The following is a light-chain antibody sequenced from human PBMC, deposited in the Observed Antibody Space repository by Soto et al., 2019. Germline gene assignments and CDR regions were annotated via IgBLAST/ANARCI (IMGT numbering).Light chain of an antibody. CDR3: QQFDNRFP. Sequence: DIQMTQSPPSLSASVGDRVTITCQASQDITNYLNRYQQKPGKAPKLLIYDTSNLETRASSRFSRSGSGSRFTLTIKGLLTEYCAKYYCQQFDNRFPFGRGTVLVSK. J-gene: IGKJ5*01. CDR2: DTS. V-gene: IGKV1-33*01. CDR1: QDITNY.